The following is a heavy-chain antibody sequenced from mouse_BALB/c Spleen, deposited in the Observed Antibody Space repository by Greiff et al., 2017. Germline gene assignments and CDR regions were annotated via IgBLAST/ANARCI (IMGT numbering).Heavy chain of an antibody. J-gene: IGHJ4*01. V-gene: IGHV1S22*01. CDR2: IYPGSGST. CDR3: ARGALHYAMDY. Sequence: LQQPGSELVRPGASVKLSCKASGYTFTSYWMHWVKQRHGQGLEWIGNIYPGSGSTNYDEKFKSKGTLTIDTSSSTAYMHLSSLTSEDAAVYYCARGALHYAMDYWGQGTSVTVSS. CDR1: GYTFTSYW. D-gene: IGHD3-1*01.